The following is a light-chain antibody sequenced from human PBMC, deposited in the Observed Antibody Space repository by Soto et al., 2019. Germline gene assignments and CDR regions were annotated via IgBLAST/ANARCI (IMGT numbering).Light chain of an antibody. CDR1: ALPTQY. Sequence: SYELTQPPSVSVSPGQTARITCSGDALPTQYAYWYQQKPGQAPVLVIYKDSERPSGIPERFSGSSSGTTVTLTISGVQAEDEADYYCQSADISGTYVFGTGTKLTVL. CDR3: QSADISGTYV. V-gene: IGLV3-25*02. J-gene: IGLJ1*01. CDR2: KDS.